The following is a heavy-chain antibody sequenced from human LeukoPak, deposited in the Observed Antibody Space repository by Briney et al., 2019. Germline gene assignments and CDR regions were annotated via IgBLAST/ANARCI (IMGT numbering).Heavy chain of an antibody. CDR3: ARTITFGGVIVIT. CDR1: GGSISSSSYY. D-gene: IGHD3-16*02. J-gene: IGHJ5*02. V-gene: IGHV4-39*01. Sequence: SETLSLTCTVSGGSISSSSYYWGWIRQPPGKGLEWIGSIYYSGSTYYNPSLKSRVTISVDTSKNQFSLKLSSVTAADTAVYYCARTITFGGVIVITWGQGTRVTVSS. CDR2: IYYSGST.